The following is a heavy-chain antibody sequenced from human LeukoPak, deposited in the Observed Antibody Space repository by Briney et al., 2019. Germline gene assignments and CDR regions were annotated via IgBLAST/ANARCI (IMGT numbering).Heavy chain of an antibody. V-gene: IGHV3-20*04. Sequence: GGSLRLSCAASGFTFDDYGMSWVRQVPEKGLEWVSDVSWDGSSTGYADSVKGRFTISRDNARSVLYLEMNSLRAEDTAFYYCARARSTYYYDSSGYYFAYWGQGTLVTVSS. J-gene: IGHJ4*02. CDR2: VSWDGSST. CDR3: ARARSTYYYDSSGYYFAY. D-gene: IGHD3-22*01. CDR1: GFTFDDYG.